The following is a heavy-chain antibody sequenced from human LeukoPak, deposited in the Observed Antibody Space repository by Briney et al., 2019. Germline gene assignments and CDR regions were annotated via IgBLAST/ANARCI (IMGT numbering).Heavy chain of an antibody. J-gene: IGHJ4*02. CDR2: INPSGGST. CDR3: ARGPITGTTLYYFDY. CDR1: GYTFTSYY. D-gene: IGHD1-20*01. V-gene: IGHV1-46*01. Sequence: GASVKVSCKASGYTFTSYYMHWVRQAPGQGLEWMGIINPSGGSTSYAQKFQGRVTMTRDMSTSTVYMELSSLRSDDTAVYYCARGPITGTTLYYFDYWGQGTLVTVSS.